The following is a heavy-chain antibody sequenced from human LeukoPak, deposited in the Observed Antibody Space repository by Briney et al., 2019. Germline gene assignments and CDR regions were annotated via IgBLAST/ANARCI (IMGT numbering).Heavy chain of an antibody. J-gene: IGHJ4*02. V-gene: IGHV1-8*01. CDR3: ARTYCTNGVCLDY. D-gene: IGHD2-8*01. Sequence: ASVKVSCKASGYTFTSYDINWVRRATGQGLEWMGWMNPNSGNTGYAQKFQGRVTMTRNTSISTAYMELSSLRSEDTAVYYCARTYCTNGVCLDYWGQGTLVTVSS. CDR1: GYTFTSYD. CDR2: MNPNSGNT.